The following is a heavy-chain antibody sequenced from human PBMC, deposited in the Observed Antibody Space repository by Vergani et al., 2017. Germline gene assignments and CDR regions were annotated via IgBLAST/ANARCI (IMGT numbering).Heavy chain of an antibody. V-gene: IGHV4-34*01. D-gene: IGHD3-3*01. CDR3: AGELWSGYYDDAFDI. CDR1: GGSFSGYY. Sequence: QVQLQQWGAGLLKPSETLSLTCAVYGGSFSGYYWSWIRQPPGKGLEWIGEINHSGSTNYNPSLKSRVTISVDTSKNQFSLKLSSVTAADTAVYYCAGELWSGYYDDAFDIWGQGTMVTVSS. CDR2: INHSGST. J-gene: IGHJ3*02.